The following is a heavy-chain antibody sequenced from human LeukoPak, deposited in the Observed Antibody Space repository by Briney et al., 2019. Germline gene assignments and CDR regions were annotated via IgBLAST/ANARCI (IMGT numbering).Heavy chain of an antibody. J-gene: IGHJ3*01. CDR2: IYTSGST. D-gene: IGHD3-10*01. V-gene: IGHV4-61*02. CDR3: PRGGPGDGASYGGDVFNF. CDR1: GGSISSGSYY. Sequence: SETLSLTCTVSGGSISSGSYYWSWIRQAAGKGLEWIGRIYTSGSTNYNPSLKSRVIISIDTSKNQFSLKLNSVTAADTAVYYCPRGGPGDGASYGGDVFNFWGQGTLATFS.